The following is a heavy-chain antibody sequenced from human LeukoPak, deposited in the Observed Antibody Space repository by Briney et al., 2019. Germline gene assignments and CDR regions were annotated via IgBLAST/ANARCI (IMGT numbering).Heavy chain of an antibody. D-gene: IGHD6-19*01. CDR1: GLTVSRKF. CDR3: ARVGLDNTGWHISWFDP. J-gene: IGHJ5*02. CDR2: IYDDGST. Sequence: GESLRLSCVVSGLTVSRKFMDWVRQAPGKGLEWVSGIYDDGSTFYADSVKGRFSISRDSSRNTLSLQMSSLRAEDTAIYYCARVGLDNTGWHISWFDPWGQGTLVTVSS. V-gene: IGHV3-66*01.